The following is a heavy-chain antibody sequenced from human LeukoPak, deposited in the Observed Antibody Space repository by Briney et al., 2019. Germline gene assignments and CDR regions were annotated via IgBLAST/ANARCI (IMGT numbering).Heavy chain of an antibody. Sequence: PGGSLRLSCAASGFIFDYYGMTWVRQVPGKGLEWVSSIIWNGVDTDYAESVKGRFTISRDNAETFLYLQMSSLRAEDTPLYYWARNYLDSNGYLKLHYFDHWGQGTLVTVSS. V-gene: IGHV3-20*04. J-gene: IGHJ4*02. CDR1: GFIFDYYG. CDR3: ARNYLDSNGYLKLHYFDH. CDR2: IIWNGVDT. D-gene: IGHD3-22*01.